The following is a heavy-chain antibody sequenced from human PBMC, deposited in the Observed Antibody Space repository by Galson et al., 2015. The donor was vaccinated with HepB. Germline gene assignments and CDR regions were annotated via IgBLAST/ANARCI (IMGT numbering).Heavy chain of an antibody. CDR3: ARGTIVGATGLAFDI. Sequence: SVKVSCKASGYTFTSYYMHWVRQAPGQGLEWMGIINPSGGSTSYAQKFQGRVTMTRDTSTSTVYMELSSLRSEDTAVYYCARGTIVGATGLAFDIWGQGTMVTVSS. CDR1: GYTFTSYY. CDR2: INPSGGST. V-gene: IGHV1-46*03. J-gene: IGHJ3*02. D-gene: IGHD1-26*01.